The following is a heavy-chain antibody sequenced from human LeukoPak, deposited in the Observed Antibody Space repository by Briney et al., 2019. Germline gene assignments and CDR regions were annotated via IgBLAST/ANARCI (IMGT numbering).Heavy chain of an antibody. D-gene: IGHD3-22*01. CDR3: AKRGVVIRVILVGFHKEAYYFDS. CDR1: GITLSNYG. Sequence: GGSLRLSCAVSGITLSNYGMSWVRQAPGKGLEWVAGISGSGGGTKYADSVKGRFTISRDNPKNTLYLQMNSLRAEDTAVYFCAKRGVVIRVILVGFHKEAYYFDSWGQGALVTVSS. V-gene: IGHV3-23*01. CDR2: ISGSGGGT. J-gene: IGHJ4*02.